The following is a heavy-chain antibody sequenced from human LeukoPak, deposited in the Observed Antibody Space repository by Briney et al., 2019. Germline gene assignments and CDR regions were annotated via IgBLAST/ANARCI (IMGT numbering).Heavy chain of an antibody. CDR1: GYTLTELS. Sequence: ASVKVSCKVSGYTLTELSMHWVRQAPGKGLEWMGGFDPEDGETIYAQKFQGRVTMTEDTSTDTAYMELSSLRSEGTAVYYCATHFSYYYDSSGYYFRYWYFDLWGRGTLVTVSS. CDR2: FDPEDGET. D-gene: IGHD3-22*01. CDR3: ATHFSYYYDSSGYYFRYWYFDL. V-gene: IGHV1-24*01. J-gene: IGHJ2*01.